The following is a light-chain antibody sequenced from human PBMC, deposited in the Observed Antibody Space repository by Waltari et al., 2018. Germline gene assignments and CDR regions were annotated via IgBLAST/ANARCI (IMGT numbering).Light chain of an antibody. CDR2: KDN. V-gene: IGLV3-25*03. J-gene: IGLJ2*01. CDR1: ALATEN. CDR3: QSTDTTGTYLV. Sequence: SNELTQPPSVSVSPGQTARITCSGDALATENVYWYQQKPGQAPLLVKYKDNERPAGIPERFTGSSPGTTVTLIINGVQAEDEADYYCQSTDTTGTYLVFGGGTKLTVL.